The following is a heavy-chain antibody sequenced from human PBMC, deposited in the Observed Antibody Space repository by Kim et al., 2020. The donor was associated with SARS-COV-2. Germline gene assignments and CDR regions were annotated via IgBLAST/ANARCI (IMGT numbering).Heavy chain of an antibody. CDR3: ARERVSITIFGVWLQNGYFDH. V-gene: IGHV7-4-1*02. J-gene: IGHJ2*01. CDR2: INTNTGNP. Sequence: ASVKVSCKASGYTFTSYAMNWVRQAPGQGLEWMGWINTNTGNPTYAQGFTGRFVFSLDTSVSTAYLQISSLKAEDTAVYYCARERVSITIFGVWLQNGYFDHWGRGTLVAVSS. CDR1: GYTFTSYA. D-gene: IGHD3-3*01.